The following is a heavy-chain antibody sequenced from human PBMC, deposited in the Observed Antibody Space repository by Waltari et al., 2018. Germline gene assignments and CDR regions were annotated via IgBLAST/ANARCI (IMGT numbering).Heavy chain of an antibody. CDR2: IIPIFGTP. CDR3: ARRNLGFAFDV. J-gene: IGHJ3*01. V-gene: IGHV1-69*12. D-gene: IGHD1-26*01. Sequence: QVHLIQSGAEVKKPGSSMKVSCKASGGTFGSYSIAWVRQAGQGLAWLGGIIPIFGTPQYAHNFQGRVTLTADASTTTVYLELSGLRSEDTAIYYCARRNLGFAFDVWGQGTLVIVSS. CDR1: GGTFGSYS.